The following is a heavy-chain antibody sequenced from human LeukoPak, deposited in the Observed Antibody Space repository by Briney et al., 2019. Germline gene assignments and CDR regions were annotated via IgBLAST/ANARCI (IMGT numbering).Heavy chain of an antibody. J-gene: IGHJ3*01. Sequence: ASVKVSCKASGYSFDAYGISWVRQAPGQGLEWLGWISTYNGDTNYAQNLQGRVSMTTDTSTSTVSMELRSLRSDDTAVYYCARGCVHCSYTSRGGDSSNVWGQGTKVTVSS. V-gene: IGHV1-18*01. CDR3: ARGCVHCSYTSRGGDSSNV. CDR2: ISTYNGDT. CDR1: GYSFDAYG. D-gene: IGHD2-2*01.